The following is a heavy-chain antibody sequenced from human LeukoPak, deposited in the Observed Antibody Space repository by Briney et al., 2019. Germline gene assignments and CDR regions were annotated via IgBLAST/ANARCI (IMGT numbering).Heavy chain of an antibody. CDR3: ARGRPGDYFDY. V-gene: IGHV1-2*02. J-gene: IGHJ4*02. Sequence: ASVKVSCKASGYTFTGYFMHWVRQAPGQGLEWMGWINPNSGGTSYLQNFQGRVTMTRDTSISTAYMDLSKLRSDDTAVYYCARGRPGDYFDYWGQGTLVTVSS. D-gene: IGHD6-25*01. CDR2: INPNSGGT. CDR1: GYTFTGYF.